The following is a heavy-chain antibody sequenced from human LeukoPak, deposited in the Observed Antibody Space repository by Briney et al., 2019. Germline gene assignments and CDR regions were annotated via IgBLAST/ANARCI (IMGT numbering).Heavy chain of an antibody. CDR3: AKAPPIFYDSSGYYNDY. J-gene: IGHJ4*02. Sequence: PGGSLRLSCAASGFTFSSYAMSWVRQAPGKGLEWVSAISGSGGSTYYADSVKGRFTISRDNSKNTLYLQMNSLRAEDTAVYYCAKAPPIFYDSSGYYNDYWGQGTLVTVPS. V-gene: IGHV3-23*01. CDR2: ISGSGGST. CDR1: GFTFSSYA. D-gene: IGHD3-22*01.